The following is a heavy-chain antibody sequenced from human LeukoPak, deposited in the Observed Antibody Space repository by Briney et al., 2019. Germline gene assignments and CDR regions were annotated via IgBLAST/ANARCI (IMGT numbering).Heavy chain of an antibody. CDR2: ISSSSGI. J-gene: IGHJ4*02. CDR3: ARGFSY. CDR1: GFTFSSYE. V-gene: IGHV3-48*03. Sequence: GGSLRLSCIASGFTFSSYEMSWVRQAPGKGLEWVSYISSSSGIFYADSVKGRFTISRDNAKNSLYLQMNSLGAEDTAVYYCARGFSYWGQGTLVTVSS.